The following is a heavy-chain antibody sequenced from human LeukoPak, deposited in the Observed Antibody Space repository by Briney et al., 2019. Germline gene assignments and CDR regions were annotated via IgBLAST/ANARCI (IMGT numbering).Heavy chain of an antibody. CDR2: IYYSGST. J-gene: IGHJ4*02. CDR3: ARVWIQAQSYHPAYYYDSSGYLFDY. V-gene: IGHV4-30-4*01. D-gene: IGHD3-22*01. Sequence: PSETLSLTCTVSGGSISSGDYYWSWIRQPPGKGLEWIGYIYYSGSTYYNPSLKSRVTISVDTSKNQFSLKLSSVTAADTAVYYCARVWIQAQSYHPAYYYDSSGYLFDYWGQGTLVTVSS. CDR1: GGSISSGDYY.